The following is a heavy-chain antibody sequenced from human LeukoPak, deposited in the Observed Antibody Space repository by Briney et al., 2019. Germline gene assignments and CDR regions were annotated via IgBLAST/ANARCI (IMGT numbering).Heavy chain of an antibody. CDR3: ARDNYYDSSGYTFDP. J-gene: IGHJ5*02. CDR1: GYTFTSYY. Sequence: GASVKVSCKASGYTFTSYYMHWVRQAPGQGLEWMGIINPSGGSTSYAQKFQGRVTMTRETSTSTVYMELSSLRSEDTAVYDCARDNYYDSSGYTFDPWGQGTLVTVSS. D-gene: IGHD3-22*01. CDR2: INPSGGST. V-gene: IGHV1-46*01.